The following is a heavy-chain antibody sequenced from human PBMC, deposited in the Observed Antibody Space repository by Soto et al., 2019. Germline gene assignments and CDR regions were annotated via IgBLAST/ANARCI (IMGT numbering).Heavy chain of an antibody. J-gene: IGHJ5*02. Sequence: PSETLSLTCTISGGSTSSGNFYWAWIRQPPGKGLEWIGSFYYTGSTYYTPSLKSRATIFVDTSKNQIFLKLSSVTAADTAVYYCARPIEGGSSGYHHWGQGTLVTVSS. D-gene: IGHD3-22*01. CDR2: FYYTGST. V-gene: IGHV4-39*01. CDR3: ARPIEGGSSGYHH. CDR1: GGSTSSGNFY.